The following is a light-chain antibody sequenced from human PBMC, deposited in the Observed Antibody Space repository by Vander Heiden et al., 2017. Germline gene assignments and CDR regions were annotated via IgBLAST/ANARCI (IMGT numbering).Light chain of an antibody. CDR3: QQRSNWPWT. CDR2: DAS. V-gene: IGKV3-11*01. Sequence: EIVLTQSPATLSLSPGERATLSCRASQSVSSYLAWYQQKPGQAPRLLIYDASNRATGIPARFSGRGSGTDFTLTISSLEPEHFPVYYCQQRSNWPWTFGQGTKVEIK. CDR1: QSVSSY. J-gene: IGKJ1*01.